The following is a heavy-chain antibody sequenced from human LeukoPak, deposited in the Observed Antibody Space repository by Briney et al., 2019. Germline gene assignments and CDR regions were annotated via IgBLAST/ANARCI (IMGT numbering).Heavy chain of an antibody. J-gene: IGHJ4*02. Sequence: SETLSLTCNVSGASISGSDYNWSWLRQPPGKGLVWIASIFYSGTIYNNPSLKSRTLISVDTSKNQFSLRLTSVTAADTAVYYCLVVPAANIYYFDYWGQGTLVTVSS. CDR3: LVVPAANIYYFDY. CDR1: GASISGSDYN. V-gene: IGHV4-30-4*03. D-gene: IGHD2-2*01. CDR2: IFYSGTI.